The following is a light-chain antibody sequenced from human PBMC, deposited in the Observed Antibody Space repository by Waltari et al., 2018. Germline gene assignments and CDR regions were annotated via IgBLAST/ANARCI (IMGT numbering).Light chain of an antibody. CDR1: QSLLYSSNNKNY. Sequence: DVVMTQSPDSLAVSLGERATINCKSNQSLLYSSNNKNYLTWYQQKPGQPPNLLIYRASTRESGVPDRFSGSGSGTDFTLTISSLQAEDVAVYYCHQYYTTPWTFGQGTKVEIK. CDR2: RAS. CDR3: HQYYTTPWT. V-gene: IGKV4-1*01. J-gene: IGKJ1*01.